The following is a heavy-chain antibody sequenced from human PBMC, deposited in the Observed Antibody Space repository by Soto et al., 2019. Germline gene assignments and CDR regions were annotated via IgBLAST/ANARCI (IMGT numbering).Heavy chain of an antibody. CDR1: GDPFSRGGHY. V-gene: IGHV4-30-2*05. Sequence: SETLSLTCTVSGDPFSRGGHYWSWIRQAPGKGLEWIGYIYQNGDTSYNPSLRSRLTISADTSKTQFSLKLSSVTAADTAVYYCARGDSTVSSVFDYWGQGMLVTAPQ. CDR3: ARGDSTVSSVFDY. CDR2: IYQNGDT. J-gene: IGHJ4*02. D-gene: IGHD4-17*01.